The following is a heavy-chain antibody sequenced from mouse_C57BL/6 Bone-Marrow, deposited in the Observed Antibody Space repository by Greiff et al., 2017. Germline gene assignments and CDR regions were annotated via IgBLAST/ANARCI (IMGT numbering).Heavy chain of an antibody. V-gene: IGHV1-5*01. CDR3: TSPYYYGSSYPFAY. J-gene: IGHJ3*01. CDR2: IYPGNSDT. D-gene: IGHD1-1*01. Sequence: VQLQQSGTVLARPGASVKMSCKTSGYTFTSYWMHWVKQRPGQGLEWIGAIYPGNSDTSYNQKVKGKAKLTAVTSASTAYMELSSLTNEDSAVYNSTSPYYYGSSYPFAYWGQGTLVTVSA. CDR1: GYTFTSYW.